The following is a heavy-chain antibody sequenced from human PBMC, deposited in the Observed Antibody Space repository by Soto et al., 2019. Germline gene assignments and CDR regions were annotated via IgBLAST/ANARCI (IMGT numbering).Heavy chain of an antibody. CDR3: ATDRSTRGHGAFDI. CDR1: GYTFSTSG. J-gene: IGHJ3*02. V-gene: IGHV1-18*01. Sequence: SVKVSCKASGYTFSTSGISWVRQATGQGLEWMGWISAYHGNTNYEQKLTDRVTMTTDTXXSTAYLELRSLRSVDTAVYYCATDRSTRGHGAFDIWGQGTMVTVSS. CDR2: ISAYHGNT. D-gene: IGHD2-2*01.